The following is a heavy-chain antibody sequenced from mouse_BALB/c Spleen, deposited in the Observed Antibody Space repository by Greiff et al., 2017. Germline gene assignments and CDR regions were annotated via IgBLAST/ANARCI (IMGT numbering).Heavy chain of an antibody. D-gene: IGHD2-14*01. Sequence: VKLMESGPGLVAPSQSLSITCTASGFSFTGYGVNWVRQPPGKGLEWLGMIWGDGSTDYNSALKSRLSISKDNSKSQVFLKMNSLQTDDTARYYCARGAYYRYFDYWGQGTTLTVSA. J-gene: IGHJ2*01. V-gene: IGHV2-6-7*01. CDR1: GFSFTGYG. CDR2: IWGDGST. CDR3: ARGAYYRYFDY.